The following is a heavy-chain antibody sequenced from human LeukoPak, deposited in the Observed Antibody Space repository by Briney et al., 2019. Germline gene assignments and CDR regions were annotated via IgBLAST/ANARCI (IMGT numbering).Heavy chain of an antibody. CDR1: GGSISISSYC. CDR3: ARHVVPAFLPDAFDI. CDR2: IYYSGST. Sequence: SETLSLTCTVSGGSISISSYCWGWIRQPPGKGLEWIGSIYYSGSTYSNPSLTSRVTISVDTSKNQFSLKLSSVTAADTAVYSCARHVVPAFLPDAFDIWGQGTMVTVSS. J-gene: IGHJ3*02. D-gene: IGHD2-21*02. V-gene: IGHV4-39*01.